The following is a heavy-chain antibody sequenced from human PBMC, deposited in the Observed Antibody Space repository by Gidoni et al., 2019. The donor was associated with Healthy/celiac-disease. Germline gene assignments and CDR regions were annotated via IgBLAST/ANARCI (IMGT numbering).Heavy chain of an antibody. CDR2: ISSSGITI. CDR1: GFTFSDYY. Sequence: QVQLVESGGGLVQPGGSMRLSCAASGFTFSDYYMSWIRQAPGKGLEWVSYISSSGITIYYAASVKGRFTISRDNAKNSLYLQMNSLRAEDTAVYYCARDHSWYYYDSSGYPVDYWGQGTLVTVSS. J-gene: IGHJ4*02. D-gene: IGHD3-22*01. CDR3: ARDHSWYYYDSSGYPVDY. V-gene: IGHV3-11*01.